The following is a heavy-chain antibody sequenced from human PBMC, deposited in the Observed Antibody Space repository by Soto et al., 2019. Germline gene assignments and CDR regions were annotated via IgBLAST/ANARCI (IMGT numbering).Heavy chain of an antibody. Sequence: GGSLRLSCTASGFTFGDYAMSWVRQAPGKGLEWVGFIRSKAYGGTTEYAASVKGRFTISRDDSKSIAYLQMNGLKTEDTAVYYCTRETGTTMYYYGMDVWGQGTTVTVSS. CDR2: IRSKAYGGTT. CDR3: TRETGTTMYYYGMDV. CDR1: GFTFGDYA. J-gene: IGHJ6*01. D-gene: IGHD1-7*01. V-gene: IGHV3-49*04.